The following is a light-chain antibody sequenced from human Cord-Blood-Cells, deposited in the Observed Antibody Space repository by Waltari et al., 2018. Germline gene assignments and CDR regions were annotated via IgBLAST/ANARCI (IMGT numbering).Light chain of an antibody. Sequence: IVSTQPPGTLSLSPGESATLSCRASQSVSSSYLAWYQQKHGQAPRLLIYGASSRATGIPDRFSGSGSGTDFTLTISRLEPEDFAVYYCQQYGSSPKTFGQGTKVEIK. CDR3: QQYGSSPKT. CDR1: QSVSSSY. CDR2: GAS. J-gene: IGKJ1*01. V-gene: IGKV3-20*01.